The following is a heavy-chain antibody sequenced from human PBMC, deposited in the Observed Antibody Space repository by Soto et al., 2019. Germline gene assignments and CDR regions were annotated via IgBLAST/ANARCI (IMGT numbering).Heavy chain of an antibody. D-gene: IGHD6-19*01. CDR2: IIPIFGTA. J-gene: IGHJ4*02. Sequence: SVKVSCKASGGTFSSYAISWVRQAPGQGLEWMGGIIPIFGTANYAQKFQGRVTITADKSTSTAYMELSSLRSEDTAVYYCASETGYSSGQFDYWGQGTLVTVSS. V-gene: IGHV1-69*06. CDR3: ASETGYSSGQFDY. CDR1: GGTFSSYA.